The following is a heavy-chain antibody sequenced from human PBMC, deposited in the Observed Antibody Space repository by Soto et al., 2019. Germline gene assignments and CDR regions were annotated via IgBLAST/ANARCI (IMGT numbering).Heavy chain of an antibody. Sequence: VSRRLSCAASGFSFSRYWMSWVRQAPGKGLEWVASIKPDGGENHSVDSVKGRFTISRDNAKNSLYLQMNSLRADDTAVYYCVTATFPSLLPDHWGQGTLVTVSS. V-gene: IGHV3-7*03. D-gene: IGHD3-16*01. CDR2: IKPDGGEN. CDR3: VTATFPSLLPDH. J-gene: IGHJ4*02. CDR1: GFSFSRYW.